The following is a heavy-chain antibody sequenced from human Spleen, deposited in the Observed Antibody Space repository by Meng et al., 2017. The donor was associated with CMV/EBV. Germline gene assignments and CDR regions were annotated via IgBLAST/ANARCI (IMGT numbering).Heavy chain of an antibody. V-gene: IGHV3-33*01. CDR1: GFSFDSYG. D-gene: IGHD2-8*01. CDR3: ARGRFRMAHSFDP. CDR2: IWWDGSNQ. Sequence: ASGFSFDSYGMHWVRQAPGKGLEWVAVIWWDGSNQFYADSVKGRFTISRDNSKNTVYLQLNSLRGEDTAVYYCARGRFRMAHSFDPWGQGTLVTVSS. J-gene: IGHJ5*02.